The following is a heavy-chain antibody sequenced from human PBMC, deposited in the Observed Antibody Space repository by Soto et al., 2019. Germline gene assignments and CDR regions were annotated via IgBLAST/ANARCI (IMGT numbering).Heavy chain of an antibody. D-gene: IGHD1-7*01. Sequence: PSETLSLTCTVSCGSISSGGYYWSWIRQHPGKGLEWIGYIYYSGSTYYNPSLKSRVTISVDTSKNQFSLKLSSVTAADTAVYYCAREVGITGTKAGFDPWGQGTLVTVSS. J-gene: IGHJ5*02. CDR1: CGSISSGGYY. V-gene: IGHV4-31*03. CDR2: IYYSGST. CDR3: AREVGITGTKAGFDP.